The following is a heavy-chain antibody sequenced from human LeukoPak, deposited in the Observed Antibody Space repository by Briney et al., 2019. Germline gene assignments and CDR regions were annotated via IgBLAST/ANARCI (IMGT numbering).Heavy chain of an antibody. J-gene: IGHJ3*02. V-gene: IGHV4-4*02. CDR1: GGSISSSNW. Sequence: SETLSLTCAVSGGSISSSNWWSWVRPPPGKGLEWIGEIYHSGSTNYNPSLKSRVTISVDKSKNQFSLKLSSVTAADTAVYYCARSYYYDSPFDIWGQGTMVTVSS. CDR2: IYHSGST. D-gene: IGHD3-22*01. CDR3: ARSYYYDSPFDI.